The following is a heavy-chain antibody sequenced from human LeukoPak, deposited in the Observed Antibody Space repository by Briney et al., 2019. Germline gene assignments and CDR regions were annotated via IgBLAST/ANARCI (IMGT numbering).Heavy chain of an antibody. V-gene: IGHV3-21*01. Sequence: GGSLRLSCAASGFTFSSYNMNWVRQAPGKGLEWVSSISSSSSYIYYADSVKGRFTISRDNAKNSLYLQMDSLRAEDTAVYYCAKTGEHDYGPIWGQGTLVTVSS. CDR3: AKTGEHDYGPI. CDR1: GFTFSSYN. J-gene: IGHJ4*02. CDR2: ISSSSSYI. D-gene: IGHD4-17*01.